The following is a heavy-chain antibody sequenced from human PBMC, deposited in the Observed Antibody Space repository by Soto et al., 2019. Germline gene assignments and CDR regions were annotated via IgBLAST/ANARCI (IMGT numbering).Heavy chain of an antibody. D-gene: IGHD2-2*01. CDR3: ARASSGTSGALDY. CDR1: AFTFRNYW. Sequence: EVPLVESGGGLVQPGGSLRLSCAASAFTFRNYWMSWVRQAPGKGLECVAKIKEDGSEKYYVDSVKGRFTISRDNAKRSVCLRMRSLPGEDTAMYYCARASSGTSGALDYWGQGTLVTVSS. CDR2: IKEDGSEK. V-gene: IGHV3-7*04. J-gene: IGHJ4*02.